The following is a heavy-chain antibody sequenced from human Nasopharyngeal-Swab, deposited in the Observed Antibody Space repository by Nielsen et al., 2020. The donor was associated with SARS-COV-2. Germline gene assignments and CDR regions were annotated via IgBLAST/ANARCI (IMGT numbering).Heavy chain of an antibody. J-gene: IGHJ6*02. V-gene: IGHV3-7*01. CDR2: IKQDGGEK. D-gene: IGHD3-9*01. CDR3: ARDSGQDYDILTGYYVPLFYGMDV. CDR1: GFTFSNYW. Sequence: GESLKISCAPSGFTFSNYWMSWVRPAPGKGLEWVANIKQDGGEKYYVDSVKGRFTISRDNAKNSLYLQMNSLRPEDTAVYYCARDSGQDYDILTGYYVPLFYGMDVWGQGTTVTVSS.